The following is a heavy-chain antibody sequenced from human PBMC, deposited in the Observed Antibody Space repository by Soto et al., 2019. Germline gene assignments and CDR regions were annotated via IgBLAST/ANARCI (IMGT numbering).Heavy chain of an antibody. J-gene: IGHJ5*02. CDR1: GGSFSGYY. V-gene: IGHV4-34*01. CDR2: INHSGST. CDR3: ARGTGTTRRGLGHRWFDP. D-gene: IGHD1-7*01. Sequence: QVQLQQWGAGLLKPSETLSLTCAVYGGSFSGYYWSWIRQPPGKGLEWIGEINHSGSTNYNPSLKSRVTISVDTSKNQFSLKLSSVTAADTAVYYCARGTGTTRRGLGHRWFDPWGQGTLVTVSS.